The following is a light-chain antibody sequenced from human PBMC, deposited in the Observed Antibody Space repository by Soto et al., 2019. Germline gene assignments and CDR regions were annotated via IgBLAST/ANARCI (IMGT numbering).Light chain of an antibody. V-gene: IGKV1-5*03. CDR3: QHYNSYSEA. Sequence: DIHITQSPSTPSGSVGDRVTIPCPASQTISSWLAWYQQKPGKAPKLLIYKASTLKSGVPSRFSGSGSGAEFTLTISSLQPDDFATYYCQHYNSYSEAYGQGTKVDIK. CDR1: QTISSW. J-gene: IGKJ1*01. CDR2: KAS.